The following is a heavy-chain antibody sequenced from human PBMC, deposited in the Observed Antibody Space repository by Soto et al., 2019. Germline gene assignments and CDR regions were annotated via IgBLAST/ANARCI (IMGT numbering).Heavy chain of an antibody. V-gene: IGHV3-21*01. J-gene: IGHJ5*02. CDR3: ARDSDYGGNPHWFDP. CDR2: ISSSSSYI. CDR1: GFTFSSYS. Sequence: ESGGGLVKPGGSLRLSCAASGFTFSSYSMNWVRQAPGKGLEWVSSISSSSSYIYYADSVKGRFTISRDNAKNSLYLQMNSLRAEDTAVYYCARDSDYGGNPHWFDPWGQGTLVTVSS. D-gene: IGHD4-17*01.